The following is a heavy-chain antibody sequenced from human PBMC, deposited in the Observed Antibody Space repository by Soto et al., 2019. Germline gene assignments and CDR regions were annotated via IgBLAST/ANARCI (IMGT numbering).Heavy chain of an antibody. V-gene: IGHV3-23*01. CDR1: GFTFSNYA. CDR3: AKDRRYYGSGKCFDC. D-gene: IGHD3-10*01. CDR2: LSASGGTT. J-gene: IGHJ4*02. Sequence: EVQMLESGGGFVQPGGSLRLSCAASGFTFSNYAMAWVRQAPGKGLDWVSSLSASGGTTYYADSVKGRFTISRDNSNNTLYLQMNSLRVEDTAVYYCAKDRRYYGSGKCFDCWGQGTLVSVSS.